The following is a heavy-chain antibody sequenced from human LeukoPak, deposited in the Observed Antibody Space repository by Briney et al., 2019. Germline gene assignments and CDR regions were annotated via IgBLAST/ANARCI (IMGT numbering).Heavy chain of an antibody. CDR1: GFTFSDYY. CDR3: ARDHGGYYFDY. D-gene: IGHD3-16*01. J-gene: IGHJ4*02. Sequence: GGSLRLSCAASGFTFSDYYMSWIRQAPGKGLEWVAYISSSSSSTNYADSVKGRFTISRDNAKNSLYLQMNSLRAEDTAVYYCARDHGGYYFDYWGQGTLVTVSS. V-gene: IGHV3-11*05. CDR2: ISSSSSST.